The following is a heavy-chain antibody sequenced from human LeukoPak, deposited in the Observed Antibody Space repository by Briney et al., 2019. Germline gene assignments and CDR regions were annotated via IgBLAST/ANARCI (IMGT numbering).Heavy chain of an antibody. Sequence: GGSLRLSCAASGFTFSSYGMHWVRQAPGKGLEWVAVISYDGSNKYYAHSVKGRFTSSRDNSKDTMYLQMNSLRAEDTAVYYCAKRAVVVAAKFGIYFDYWGQGTLVTVSS. V-gene: IGHV3-30*18. CDR1: GFTFSSYG. CDR3: AKRAVVVAAKFGIYFDY. CDR2: ISYDGSNK. D-gene: IGHD2-15*01. J-gene: IGHJ4*02.